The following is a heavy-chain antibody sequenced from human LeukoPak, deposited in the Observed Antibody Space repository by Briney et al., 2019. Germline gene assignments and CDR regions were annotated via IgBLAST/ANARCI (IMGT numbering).Heavy chain of an antibody. J-gene: IGHJ4*02. CDR2: IYSDGRT. V-gene: IGHV3-66*01. D-gene: IGHD3-3*01. Sequence: GRSLRLSCAASGFTVSSNYMSWVRQAPGRGLEWVSIIYSDGRTYNADSVKGRFTISRDNSKNTLYLQMNSLRAEDTAVYYCARVVLYYDFWSAYFHDWGQGTLVTVSS. CDR3: ARVVLYYDFWSAYFHD. CDR1: GFTVSSNY.